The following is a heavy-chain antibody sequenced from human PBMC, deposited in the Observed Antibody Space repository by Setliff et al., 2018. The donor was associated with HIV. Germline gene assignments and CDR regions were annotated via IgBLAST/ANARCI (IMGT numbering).Heavy chain of an antibody. CDR1: GVSFSGYY. D-gene: IGHD3-16*01. Sequence: SETLSLTCAVYGVSFSGYYWTWIRQSPGKGLEWIGEINHSGGTNHNPSLKSRVAISVDTSKSQFSLKVISATAADTAVYYCARVRGGPSFLPYYYYVDVWGKGTTVTVSS. V-gene: IGHV4-34*01. J-gene: IGHJ6*03. CDR2: INHSGGT. CDR3: ARVRGGPSFLPYYYYVDV.